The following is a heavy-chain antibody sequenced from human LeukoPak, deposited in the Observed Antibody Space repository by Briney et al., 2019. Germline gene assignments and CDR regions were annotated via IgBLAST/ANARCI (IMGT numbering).Heavy chain of an antibody. V-gene: IGHV3-23*01. CDR2: ISGSGDST. CDR1: GFTFSSYA. D-gene: IGHD3-22*01. CDR3: ARDLKYYYDSSGTFDY. Sequence: GGSLRLSCAASGFTFSSYAMSWVRQAPGRGLEWVSSISGSGDSTYYADSVKGRFTISRDSSKNTLYLQMSSLRAEDTAVYYCARDLKYYYDSSGTFDYWGQGTLITVSS. J-gene: IGHJ4*02.